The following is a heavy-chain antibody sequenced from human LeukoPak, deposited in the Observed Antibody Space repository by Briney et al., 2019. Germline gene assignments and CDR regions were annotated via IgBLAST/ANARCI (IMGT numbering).Heavy chain of an antibody. CDR3: ARGGVGAPYYFDY. CDR2: IYSGGST. D-gene: IGHD1-26*01. V-gene: IGHV3-66*01. J-gene: IGHJ4*02. Sequence: PGGSLRLSCAASGFTVSSNYMSWVRQAPGKGLEWVSVIYSGGSTYYADSVKGRFTISRDNFKNTLYLQMNSLRAEDTAVYYCARGGVGAPYYFDYWGQGTLVTVSS. CDR1: GFTVSSNY.